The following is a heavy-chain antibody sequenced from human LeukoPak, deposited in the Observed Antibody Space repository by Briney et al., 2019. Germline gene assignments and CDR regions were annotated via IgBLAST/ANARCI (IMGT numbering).Heavy chain of an antibody. CDR2: ISGSGGST. CDR1: GFTFSSYA. V-gene: IGHV3-23*01. Sequence: GGSLRLSCAASGFTFSSYAMSWVRQAPGKGLEWVSAISGSGGSTYYADSVKGRFTISRDNSKNTLYLQMNSLRAEDTAVYYCAKDQRGDSLAAADDYWGQGTLVTVSS. CDR3: AKDQRGDSLAAADDY. J-gene: IGHJ4*02. D-gene: IGHD6-13*01.